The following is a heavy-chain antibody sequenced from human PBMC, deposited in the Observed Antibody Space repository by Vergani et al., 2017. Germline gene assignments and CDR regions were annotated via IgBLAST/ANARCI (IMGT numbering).Heavy chain of an antibody. D-gene: IGHD2-15*01. CDR3: ANGPPDIVVVVAATHVY. J-gene: IGHJ4*02. V-gene: IGHV1-8*01. CDR1: GYTFTSYD. CDR2: MNPNSGNT. Sequence: QVQLVQSGAEVKKPGASVKVSCKASGYTFTSYDINWVRQATGQGLEWMGWMNPNSGNTGYAQKFQGRVTMTRNTSISTAYMELSSLRSEDTAVYYCANGPPDIVVVVAATHVYWGQGTLVTVSS.